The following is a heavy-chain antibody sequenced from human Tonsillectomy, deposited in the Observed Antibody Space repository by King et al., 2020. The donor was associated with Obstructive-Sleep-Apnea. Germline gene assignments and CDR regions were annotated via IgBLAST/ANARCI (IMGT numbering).Heavy chain of an antibody. J-gene: IGHJ4*02. V-gene: IGHV3-21*01. CDR2: ISSSTSYI. CDR3: ARGFDYGGNRFDY. Sequence: VQLVESGGGLVKPGGSLRLSCAASGFTFSSYSMNWVRQAPGKGLEWVSSISSSTSYIYYADSVKGRFTISRANAKNSLYLQMNSLRAEDTAVYYCARGFDYGGNRFDYWGQGTLVTVSS. D-gene: IGHD4-23*01. CDR1: GFTFSSYS.